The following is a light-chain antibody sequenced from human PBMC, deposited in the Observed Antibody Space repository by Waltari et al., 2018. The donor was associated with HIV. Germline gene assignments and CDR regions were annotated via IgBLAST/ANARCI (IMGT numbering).Light chain of an antibody. CDR3: MQRIEFPIT. Sequence: IVMTQAPLSLPVTPGEPASIPCASSQSLLDGDDGNTYLDWFLQKPGQSPQLLIYSLSYRASGVPDRFSGSGSGTNFTLKISRVEAVDSATYYCMQRIEFPITFGQGTRLEIK. J-gene: IGKJ5*01. V-gene: IGKV2-40*01. CDR1: QSLLDGDDGNTY. CDR2: SLS.